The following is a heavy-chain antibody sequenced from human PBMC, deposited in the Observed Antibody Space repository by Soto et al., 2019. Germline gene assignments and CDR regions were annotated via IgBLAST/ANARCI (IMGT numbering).Heavy chain of an antibody. Sequence: EVQLLESGGGLVQPGGSVRLSCVASGFVVSQYGMSWIRQAPGKGLEWVSSMARSGGTADSGKGRFSTSRKNAENTVYLQMNSLRVEDTAVYYCATEMGATQGPFDNWGQGTLVTVSS. V-gene: IGHV3-23*01. CDR2: MARSGG. CDR1: GFVVSQYG. J-gene: IGHJ4*02. CDR3: ATEMGATQGPFDN. D-gene: IGHD1-26*01.